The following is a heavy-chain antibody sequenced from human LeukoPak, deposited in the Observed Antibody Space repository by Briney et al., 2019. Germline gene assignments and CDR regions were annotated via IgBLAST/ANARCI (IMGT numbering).Heavy chain of an antibody. V-gene: IGHV5-51*01. J-gene: IGHJ5*02. CDR3: ARPVGVGAAAVA. CDR1: GYNFISYW. Sequence: GESLKISCKGSGYNFISYWIGWVRQMPGKGPEWMRIIYPGDSDTRYSPPFQGQVTISADKSISTAYLQWSSLRASDTAMYYCARPVGVGAAAVAWGQGTLVTVSS. D-gene: IGHD6-13*01. CDR2: IYPGDSDT.